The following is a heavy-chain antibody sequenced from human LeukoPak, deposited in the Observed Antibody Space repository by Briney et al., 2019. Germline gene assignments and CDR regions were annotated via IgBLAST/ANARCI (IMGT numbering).Heavy chain of an antibody. CDR2: VGGRGDST. CDR1: GFTFSSYA. J-gene: IGHJ6*02. D-gene: IGHD3-10*01. CDR3: AKGFVFL. V-gene: IGHV3-23*01. Sequence: PGGSLRLSCAASGFTFSSYAMSWVRQAPGKGLEWVSAVGGRGDSTFYADSVKGRFTISRDNSKNTLYLQMNSLRAEDTAVYYCAKGFVFLWGQGTTVSVSS.